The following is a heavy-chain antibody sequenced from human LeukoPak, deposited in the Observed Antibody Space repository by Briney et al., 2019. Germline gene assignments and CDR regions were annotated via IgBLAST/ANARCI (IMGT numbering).Heavy chain of an antibody. J-gene: IGHJ5*02. D-gene: IGHD2-2*02. CDR2: TYYGGST. V-gene: IGHV4-39*01. Sequence: PSETLSLTCTVSGGSISTSNYCWGWIRQPPGKGLEWIGTTYYGGSTYYTPSLKSRVTISVDSSKNQFSLKVSSVTAADTAVYYCARQPADILNWFDPWGQGTLVTVSS. CDR1: GGSISTSNYC. CDR3: ARQPADILNWFDP.